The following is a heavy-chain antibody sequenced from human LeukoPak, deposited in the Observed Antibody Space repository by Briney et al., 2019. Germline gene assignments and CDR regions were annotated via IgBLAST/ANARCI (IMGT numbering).Heavy chain of an antibody. CDR3: ARDIYCSGGSCYPNWFDP. J-gene: IGHJ5*02. V-gene: IGHV1-18*01. CDR2: ISAYNGNT. CDR1: GYTFTSYG. D-gene: IGHD2-15*01. Sequence: ASVKVSCKASGYTFTSYGISWVRQAPGQGLEWMGWISAYNGNTNYAQKLQGRVTMTTDTSTSTAYMELRSLRSDDTAVYYCARDIYCSGGSCYPNWFDPWGQGTLVTVSS.